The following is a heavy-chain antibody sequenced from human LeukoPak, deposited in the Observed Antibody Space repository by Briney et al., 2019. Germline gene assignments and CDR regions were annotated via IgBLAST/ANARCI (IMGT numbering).Heavy chain of an antibody. CDR1: GGSFSGYY. V-gene: IGHV4-34*01. J-gene: IGHJ5*02. CDR3: ARGPVGYGFSWGLYNWFDP. Sequence: SETLSLTCAVYGGSFSGYYWSWIRQPPGKGLEWIGEINHSGSTNYNPSLKSRVTISVDTSKNQFSLKLSSVTAADTAVYYCARGPVGYGFSWGLYNWFDPWGQGTLVTVSS. CDR2: INHSGST. D-gene: IGHD3-10*01.